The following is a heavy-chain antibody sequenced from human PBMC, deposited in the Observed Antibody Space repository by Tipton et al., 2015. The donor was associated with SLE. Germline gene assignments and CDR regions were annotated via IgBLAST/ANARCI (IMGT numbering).Heavy chain of an antibody. CDR3: AREEAARPGWYFDL. V-gene: IGHV4-4*07. Sequence: TLSLTCTVSGGSISSYYWSWIRQPAGKGLEWIGRIYTSGSTNYNPSLKSRVTISVDTSKNQFSLKLSSVTAADTAVYYCAREEAARPGWYFDLWGRGTLVTVSS. CDR2: IYTSGST. CDR1: GGSISSYY. D-gene: IGHD6-6*01. J-gene: IGHJ2*01.